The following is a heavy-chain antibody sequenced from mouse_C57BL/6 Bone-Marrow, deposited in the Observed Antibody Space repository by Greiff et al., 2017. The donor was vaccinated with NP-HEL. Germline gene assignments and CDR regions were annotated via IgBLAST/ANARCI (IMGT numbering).Heavy chain of an antibody. Sequence: EVQLMESGPVLVKPGASVKMSCKASGYTFTDYYMNWVKQSHGKSLEWIGVINPYNGGTSYNQKFKGKATLTVDKSSSTAYMELNSLTSEDSAVYYCARSQTAHDDYWGQGTTLTVSS. CDR3: ARSQTAHDDY. CDR1: GYTFTDYY. CDR2: INPYNGGT. D-gene: IGHD3-2*02. J-gene: IGHJ2*01. V-gene: IGHV1-19*01.